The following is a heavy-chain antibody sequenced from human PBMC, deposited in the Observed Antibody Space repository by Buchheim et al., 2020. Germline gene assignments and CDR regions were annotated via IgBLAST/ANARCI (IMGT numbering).Heavy chain of an antibody. J-gene: IGHJ6*02. CDR2: INPSGGST. V-gene: IGHV1-46*01. D-gene: IGHD3-10*01. CDR3: ARAHLGSYYYYGMDV. Sequence: QVQLVQSGAEVKKPGASVKVSCKASGYTFTSYYMHWVRQAPGQGLEWMGIINPSGGSTSYAQKFQGRVNMTRETSKSTVYMELSSLRSEDTAVYYCARAHLGSYYYYGMDVWGQGTT. CDR1: GYTFTSYY.